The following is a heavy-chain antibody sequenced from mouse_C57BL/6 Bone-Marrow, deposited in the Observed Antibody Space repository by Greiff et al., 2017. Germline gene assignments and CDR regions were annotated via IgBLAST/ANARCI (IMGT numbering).Heavy chain of an antibody. V-gene: IGHV1-81*01. J-gene: IGHJ2*01. CDR2: IYPRSGNT. CDR1: GYTFTSYG. CDR3: ARNLYFDD. Sequence: VQLQQSGAELARPGASVKLSCKASGYTFTSYGISWVKQRTGQGLAWIGEIYPRSGNTYYTEKFKGKATLTADKSSSTAYMELRSLSSEVTAVYFCARNLYFDDWGQGTTLTVSS.